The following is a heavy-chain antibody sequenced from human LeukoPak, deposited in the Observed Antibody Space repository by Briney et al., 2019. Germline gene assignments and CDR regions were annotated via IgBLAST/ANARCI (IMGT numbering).Heavy chain of an antibody. J-gene: IGHJ5*02. CDR3: ARASYGYGNIWFDP. CDR2: ISSNGGST. CDR1: GFTFSSYA. V-gene: IGHV3-64*01. Sequence: GGSLRLSCAASGFTFSSYAMHWVRQAPGKGLEYVSAISSNGGSTYYANSVKGRFTISRDNSKNTVYLQMGSLRAEDMAVYYCARASYGYGNIWFDPWGQGTLVTVSS. D-gene: IGHD5-18*01.